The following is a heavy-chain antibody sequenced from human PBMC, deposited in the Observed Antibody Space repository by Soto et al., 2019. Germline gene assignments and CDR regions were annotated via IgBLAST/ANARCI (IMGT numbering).Heavy chain of an antibody. D-gene: IGHD6-13*01. J-gene: IGHJ4*02. Sequence: AVKVSCKASGGTFSSYRINWVRQAPGQGLEWVGGIVPIYRTADYAQKFQGRVTITADPSARTSYMELRSPKSQDTAVDYCVRESVAKLSSSWGQGTLVTV. CDR1: GGTFSSYR. CDR3: VRESVAKLSSS. CDR2: IVPIYRTA. V-gene: IGHV1-69*13.